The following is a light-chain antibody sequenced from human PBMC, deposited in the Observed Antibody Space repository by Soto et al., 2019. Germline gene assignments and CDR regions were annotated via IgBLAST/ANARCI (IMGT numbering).Light chain of an antibody. CDR1: QTISSY. CDR2: DAS. J-gene: IGKJ4*01. V-gene: IGKV3-11*01. CDR3: QQRTNWPLT. Sequence: EIVLTQSPATLSLSPGERATLSCRASQTISSYLAWYQQKPGQAPRLLIYDASNRAAGIPARFSGFGSGTDFTLTISSLEPEYVAIYYCQQRTNWPLTFGGGTNVEIK.